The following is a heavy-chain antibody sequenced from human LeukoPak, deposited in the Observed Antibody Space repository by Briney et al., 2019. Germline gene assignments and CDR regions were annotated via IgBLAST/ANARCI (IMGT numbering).Heavy chain of an antibody. CDR2: ISSSSSYI. Sequence: RGSLRISCTPAGFTFSRYSMNSACQAPGKGQEWVSSISSSSSYIDYADSVKGRFTISRDNAKNSLYLQMNSLRAEDTAVYYCASCRRWDGYKEWGQGTLVTVSS. J-gene: IGHJ4*02. CDR3: ASCRRWDGYKE. CDR1: GFTFSRYS. V-gene: IGHV3-21*01. D-gene: IGHD5-24*01.